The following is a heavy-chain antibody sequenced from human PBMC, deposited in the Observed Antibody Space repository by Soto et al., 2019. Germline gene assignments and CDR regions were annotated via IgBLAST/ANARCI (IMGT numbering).Heavy chain of an antibody. D-gene: IGHD4-17*01. CDR3: AREGLVLVPTTVNSDDDYYAMDV. J-gene: IGHJ6*02. CDR2: IIPRSATS. CDR1: GDTFSTYT. V-gene: IGHV1-69*12. Sequence: QVQLVQSGAEVKKPGSSVKVSCKASGDTFSTYTITWMRQAPGQGLEWMGGIIPRSATSKYAQKFQGRVTIAADETTSTGYMELRTLRTEGTAVCYCAREGLVLVPTTVNSDDDYYAMDVWGQGTPVTVSS.